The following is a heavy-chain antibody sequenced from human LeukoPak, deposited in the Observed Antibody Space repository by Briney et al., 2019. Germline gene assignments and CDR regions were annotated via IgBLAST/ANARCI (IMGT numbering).Heavy chain of an antibody. CDR3: ARSDYGDVDAFDI. D-gene: IGHD4-17*01. V-gene: IGHV3-30*02. CDR2: IRYDGSNK. J-gene: IGHJ3*02. CDR1: GFTFSSYG. Sequence: GGSLRLSCAASGFTFSSYGMHWVRQAPGKGLEWVAFIRYDGSNKYYADSVKGRFTISRDNAKNSLYLQMNSLRAEDTAVYYCARSDYGDVDAFDIWGQGTMVTVSS.